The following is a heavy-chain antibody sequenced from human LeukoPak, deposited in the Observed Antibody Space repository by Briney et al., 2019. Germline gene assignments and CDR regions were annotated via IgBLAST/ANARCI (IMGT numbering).Heavy chain of an antibody. D-gene: IGHD4-17*01. CDR1: GFTFSSYE. CDR2: ISSSGSSI. V-gene: IGHV3-48*03. J-gene: IGHJ4*02. CDR3: AREVSDYLRGYFDY. Sequence: GGSLRLSCAASGFTFSSYEMNWVRQAPGKELEWVSYISSSGSSIYYADSVKGRFTISRDNAKNSLYLQMNSLRAEDTAIYYCAREVSDYLRGYFDYWGQGTLVTVSS.